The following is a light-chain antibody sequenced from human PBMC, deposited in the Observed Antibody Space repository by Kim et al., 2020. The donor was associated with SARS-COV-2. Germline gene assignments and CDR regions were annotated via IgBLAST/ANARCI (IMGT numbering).Light chain of an antibody. CDR2: VNSDGSH. CDR3: QTSGSGIRV. V-gene: IGLV4-69*01. CDR1: RGNSILA. Sequence: ASVKLNCTLGRGNSILANAWHRQQPEKGPRYLMMVNSDGSHSKGDVIPDRVSGSSSGAARYLTRASLQSEDEDDYYCQTSGSGIRVFGGGTQLTVL. J-gene: IGLJ3*02.